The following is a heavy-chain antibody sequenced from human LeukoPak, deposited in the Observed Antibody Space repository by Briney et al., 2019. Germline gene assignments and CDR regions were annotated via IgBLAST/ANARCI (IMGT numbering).Heavy chain of an antibody. D-gene: IGHD1-26*01. Sequence: GGSLRLSCAASGFTFISYAMSWVRQAPVKGLEWVSIISGSGGSTYYADSVKGRFTISRDNSKNTLYLQMNSLRAEDTAMYYCARDKIVGATKFDSWGQGTLVTVSS. J-gene: IGHJ4*02. CDR1: GFTFISYA. CDR3: ARDKIVGATKFDS. V-gene: IGHV3-23*01. CDR2: ISGSGGST.